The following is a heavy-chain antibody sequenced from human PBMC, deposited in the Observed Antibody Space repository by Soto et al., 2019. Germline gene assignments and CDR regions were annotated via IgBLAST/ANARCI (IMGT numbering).Heavy chain of an antibody. J-gene: IGHJ4*02. CDR1: GGSISSGDYY. D-gene: IGHD3-3*01. V-gene: IGHV4-30-4*01. CDR2: TYYSGST. Sequence: SETLSLTCTVSGGSISSGDYYWSWIRQPPGKGLEWIGYTYYSGSTYYNPSLKSRVTISVDTSKNQFSLKLSSVTAADTAVYYCARVASQNYDFWSGYEDYWGQGTLVTVSS. CDR3: ARVASQNYDFWSGYEDY.